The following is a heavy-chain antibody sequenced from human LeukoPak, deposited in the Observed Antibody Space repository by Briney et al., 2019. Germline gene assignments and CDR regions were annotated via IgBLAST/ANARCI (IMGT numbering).Heavy chain of an antibody. Sequence: ASVKLSCKASGYTFTSYDISWVRQAPGQGLEWMGWINPNSGNTGYAQKFKGRVTMTRNTSISTAYMELSSLRSEDTAVYYCARAADYVSSESDWFDPWGQGTLVTVSS. CDR1: GYTFTSYD. CDR2: INPNSGNT. V-gene: IGHV1-8*01. D-gene: IGHD3-22*01. J-gene: IGHJ5*02. CDR3: ARAADYVSSESDWFDP.